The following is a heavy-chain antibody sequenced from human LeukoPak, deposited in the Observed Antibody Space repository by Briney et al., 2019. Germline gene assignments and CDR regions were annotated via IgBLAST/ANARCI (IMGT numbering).Heavy chain of an antibody. Sequence: PSETLSLTCTVSGGSFSSSSYYWGWIRQPPGKGLEWIGSIYYSGSTYCNPSLKSRVTISVDRPKNQFSLKLSSVTAADTAVYYCARAKPYCSGGSCYNAAYYYYYYMDVWGKGTTVTVSS. CDR2: IYYSGST. J-gene: IGHJ6*03. CDR1: GGSFSSSSYY. V-gene: IGHV4-39*07. D-gene: IGHD2-15*01. CDR3: ARAKPYCSGGSCYNAAYYYYYYMDV.